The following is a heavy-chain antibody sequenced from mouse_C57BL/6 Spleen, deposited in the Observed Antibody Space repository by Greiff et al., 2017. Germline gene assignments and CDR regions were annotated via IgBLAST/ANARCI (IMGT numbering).Heavy chain of an antibody. CDR3: ARRGNYGFDY. D-gene: IGHD1-1*01. CDR1: GYSITSGYY. CDR2: ISYDGSN. V-gene: IGHV3-6*01. J-gene: IGHJ2*01. Sequence: DVKLQESGPGLVKPSQSLSLTCSVTGYSITSGYYWNWIRQFPGNKLEWMGYISYDGSNNYNPSLKNRISITRYTSKNQCVLKLNSVTTEDTATYYCARRGNYGFDYWAQGTTLTVSS.